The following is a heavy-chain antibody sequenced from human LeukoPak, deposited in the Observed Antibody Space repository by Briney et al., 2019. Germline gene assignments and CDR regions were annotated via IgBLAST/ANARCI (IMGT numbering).Heavy chain of an antibody. Sequence: SETLSLTCTVSGGSISSSSYYWGWIRQPPGKGLEWIGSIYYSGSTYYNPSLKSRVTISVDTSKNQFSLKLSSVTAADTAVYYCARDRGYGDPIDAFDIWGQGTMITVSS. CDR3: ARDRGYGDPIDAFDI. J-gene: IGHJ3*02. CDR1: GGSISSSSYY. V-gene: IGHV4-39*07. D-gene: IGHD4-17*01. CDR2: IYYSGST.